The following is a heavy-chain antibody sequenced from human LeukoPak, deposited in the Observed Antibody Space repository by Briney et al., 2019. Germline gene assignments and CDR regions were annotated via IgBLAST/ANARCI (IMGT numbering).Heavy chain of an antibody. CDR2: IYSGGST. D-gene: IGHD1-26*01. CDR3: ARGRGSYYPLGY. CDR1: GFTVSRNY. J-gene: IGHJ4*02. Sequence: PGRSLRLSCAASGFTVSRNYMSWVRQAPGKGLECVSVIYSGGSTYYAASVKGRFTISRDNSKNTLYLQMNSLRAEDTAVYYCARGRGSYYPLGYWGQGTLVTVSS. V-gene: IGHV3-53*01.